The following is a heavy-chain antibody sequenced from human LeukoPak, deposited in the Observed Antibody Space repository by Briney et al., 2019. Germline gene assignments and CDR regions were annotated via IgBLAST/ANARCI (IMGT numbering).Heavy chain of an antibody. CDR3: ARGFILWFGTYGMDV. D-gene: IGHD3-10*01. CDR1: DYSISAISN. CDR2: FYHGGST. J-gene: IGHJ6*02. V-gene: IGHV4-38-2*02. Sequence: SETLSLTCTVSDYSISAISNWGWIRQSPGKGLEWIGSFYHGGSTYYNPSLRSRVTISVDTSKNQFSLKLSSVTAADTAVCYCARGFILWFGTYGMDVWGQGTTVTVSS.